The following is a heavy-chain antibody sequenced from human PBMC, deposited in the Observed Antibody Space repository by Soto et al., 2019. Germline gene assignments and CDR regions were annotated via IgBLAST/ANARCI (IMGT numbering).Heavy chain of an antibody. Sequence: PSQTLSLTCAISGASVSSKSVAWNWIRQSPSRGLEWLGRTYYRSKWYNDYAVSVKSRITINPDTSKNQFSLHLNSVTPEDTAVYYCGMFLSTTSPDVWGEGTTVTVSS. CDR3: GMFLSTTSPDV. CDR1: GASVSSKSVA. D-gene: IGHD2-2*01. V-gene: IGHV6-1*01. CDR2: TYYRSKWYN. J-gene: IGHJ6*04.